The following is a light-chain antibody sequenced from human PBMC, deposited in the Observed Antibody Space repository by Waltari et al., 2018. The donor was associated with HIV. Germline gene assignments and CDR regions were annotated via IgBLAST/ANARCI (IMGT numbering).Light chain of an antibody. J-gene: IGLJ3*02. V-gene: IGLV1-44*01. CDR1: SSNIASNT. CDR2: GNN. Sequence: QSVLTQPPPTSGTPGQRVTISCSGSSSNIASNTVNWYQHPPGTAPKLLSYGNNQRPSGVPDRFSGSKSGTSASLAISGLQSEDEADYYCAAWDDSLNGLWVFGGGTKLTVL. CDR3: AAWDDSLNGLWV.